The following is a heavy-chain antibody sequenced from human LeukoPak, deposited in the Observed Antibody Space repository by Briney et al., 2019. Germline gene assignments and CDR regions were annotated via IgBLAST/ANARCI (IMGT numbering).Heavy chain of an antibody. CDR2: TYPGDSDT. CDR1: GYSFTNYW. CDR3: ARPPDYDDDDAFDI. J-gene: IGHJ3*02. V-gene: IGHV5-51*01. D-gene: IGHD4-17*01. Sequence: GESLKISCKASGYSFTNYWIGWGRQMPGKGLEWMGTTYPGDSDTRYSPSFQGQVTISADKSISTAYLQWSSLKASDTAMYYCARPPDYDDDDAFDIWGQGTMVTVSS.